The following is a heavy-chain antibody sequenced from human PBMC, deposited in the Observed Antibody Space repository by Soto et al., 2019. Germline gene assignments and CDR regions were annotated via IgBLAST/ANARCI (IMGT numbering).Heavy chain of an antibody. CDR1: GGSISSSSYY. J-gene: IGHJ4*02. CDR2: IYYSGST. V-gene: IGHV4-39*01. Sequence: QLQLQESGPGLVKPSETLSLTCTVSGGSISSSSYYWGWIRQPPGKGLEWIGSIYYSGSTYYNPCMSDGVIISVDTSNNQFTLKLSFVTAADRAVYYCARQSYGYYLGQGTLVIVSS. D-gene: IGHD5-18*01. CDR3: ARQSYGYY.